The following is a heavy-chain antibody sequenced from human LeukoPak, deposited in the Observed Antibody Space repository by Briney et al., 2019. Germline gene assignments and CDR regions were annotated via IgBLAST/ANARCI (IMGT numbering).Heavy chain of an antibody. D-gene: IGHD5-18*01. CDR1: GFTFTTYW. Sequence: GGSLRLSCAASGFTFTTYWMHWVRQAPGKGLVWVSHINRDGSITSYADSVKGRFTISRDNAKNTLYLQMNSLRAEDTAVYYCARDAVDTANAVWGQGTTVTVSS. CDR3: ARDAVDTANAV. J-gene: IGHJ6*02. V-gene: IGHV3-74*01. CDR2: INRDGSIT.